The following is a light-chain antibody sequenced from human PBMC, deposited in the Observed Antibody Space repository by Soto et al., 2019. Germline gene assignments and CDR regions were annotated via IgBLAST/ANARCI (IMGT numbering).Light chain of an antibody. CDR3: AAWDDSLNGVV. CDR2: TND. Sequence: QTVVTQSPSASGTPGQRVTISCSGSSSNIGTNAVNWYQQLLGTAPKLLIYTNDQRPSGVPDRFSGSKSGTSASLAISGLQSEDGADYYCAAWDDSLNGVVFGGGTKLTVL. V-gene: IGLV1-44*01. J-gene: IGLJ2*01. CDR1: SSNIGTNA.